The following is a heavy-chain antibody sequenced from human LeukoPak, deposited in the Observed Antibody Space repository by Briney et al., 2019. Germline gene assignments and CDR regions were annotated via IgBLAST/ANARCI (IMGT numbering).Heavy chain of an antibody. J-gene: IGHJ5*01. D-gene: IGHD2-15*01. CDR3: ARGVVVAATDEFNWFDS. CDR1: GGTFSSYA. Sequence: ASVKVSCKASGGTFSSYAISWVRQAPGQGLEWMGGIIPIFGTANYAQKFQGRVTITADESTSTAYMELSSLRSEDTAVYYCARGVVVAATDEFNWFDSWGQGTLVTVSS. CDR2: IIPIFGTA. V-gene: IGHV1-69*13.